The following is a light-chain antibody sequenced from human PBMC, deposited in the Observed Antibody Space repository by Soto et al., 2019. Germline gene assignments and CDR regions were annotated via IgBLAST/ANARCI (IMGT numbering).Light chain of an antibody. Sequence: QAVVTQEPSLTVSPGGTVTLTCGSSTGAVTNGHYPYWFQQKPGQAPRTLIYDTTNRHSWTPARFSGSLLGGKAALTLSGAQPEDEPEYYCLLSHNGNYVFGNGTKVTV. CDR3: LLSHNGNYV. J-gene: IGLJ1*01. CDR2: DTT. CDR1: TGAVTNGHY. V-gene: IGLV7-46*01.